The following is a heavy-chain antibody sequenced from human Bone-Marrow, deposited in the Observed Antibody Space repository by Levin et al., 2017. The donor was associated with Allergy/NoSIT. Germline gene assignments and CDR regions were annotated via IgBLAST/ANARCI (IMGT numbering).Heavy chain of an antibody. CDR1: GFTFSSYA. CDR3: VKGPRSVATIPSFFYGMDV. D-gene: IGHD5-24*01. V-gene: IGHV3-23*01. J-gene: IGHJ6*02. CDR2: ISGSGYTT. Sequence: QSGGSLRLSCEASGFTFSSYALNWVRQAPGKGLEWVLAISGSGYTTYEADSVKGRFSMSRDNSKNTMTLHMGNLRVEDTAVYYCVKGPRSVATIPSFFYGMDVWGQGTTVIVSS.